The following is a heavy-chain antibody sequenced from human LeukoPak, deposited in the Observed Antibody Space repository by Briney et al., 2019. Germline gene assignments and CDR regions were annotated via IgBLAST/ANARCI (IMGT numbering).Heavy chain of an antibody. D-gene: IGHD6-19*01. Sequence: GGSLGLSCAASGFTFSSYAMSWVRQAPGKGLEWVSATSGSGGSTYYADSVKGRFTISRDNSKNTLYLQMNSLRAEDTAVYYCARDHILRWGLGYSSGWYYFDYWGQGTLVTVSS. J-gene: IGHJ4*02. CDR3: ARDHILRWGLGYSSGWYYFDY. CDR2: TSGSGGST. CDR1: GFTFSSYA. V-gene: IGHV3-23*01.